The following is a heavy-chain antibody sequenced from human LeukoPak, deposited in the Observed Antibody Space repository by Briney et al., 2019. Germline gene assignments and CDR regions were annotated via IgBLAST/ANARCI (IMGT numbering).Heavy chain of an antibody. CDR2: ISYDGSIK. J-gene: IGHJ4*02. D-gene: IGHD5-24*01. CDR1: GFTFSNFA. CDR3: ARHGYNYGFDY. V-gene: IGHV3-30*04. Sequence: PGRSLRLSCAASGFTFSNFAMHWVRQAPGKGLEWVAVISYDGSIKYYADSVKGRFTISRDISKNTLYLQMNSLSAEDTAVYYCARHGYNYGFDYWGQGTLVTVSS.